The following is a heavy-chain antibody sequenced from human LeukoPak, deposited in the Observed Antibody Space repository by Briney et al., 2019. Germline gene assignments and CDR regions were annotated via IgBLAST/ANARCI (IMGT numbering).Heavy chain of an antibody. CDR2: INPNSGGT. CDR1: GYTFTGYY. V-gene: IGHV1-2*02. Sequence: GASVKVSCKASGYTFTGYYMHWVRQAPGQGLEWMGWINPNSGGTNCAQKFQGRVTMTRDTSISTAYMELSRLRSDDTAVYYCARDSSSWGGYYYYYYMDVWGKGTTVTVSS. J-gene: IGHJ6*03. CDR3: ARDSSSWGGYYYYYYMDV. D-gene: IGHD6-6*01.